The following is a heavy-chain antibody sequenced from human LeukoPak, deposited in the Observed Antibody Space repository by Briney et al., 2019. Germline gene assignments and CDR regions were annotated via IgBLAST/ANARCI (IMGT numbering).Heavy chain of an antibody. CDR2: IHHSGST. V-gene: IGHV4-59*12. D-gene: IGHD4-17*01. J-gene: IGHJ2*01. CDR3: ARLYGDYGYFDL. CDR1: GGSISSYY. Sequence: SETLSLTCTVSGGSISSYYWSWIRQPPGKGLEWIGEIHHSGSTNYNPSLKSRVTISIDKSKNQFSLKLSSVTAADTAVYYCARLYGDYGYFDLWGRGTLVTVSS.